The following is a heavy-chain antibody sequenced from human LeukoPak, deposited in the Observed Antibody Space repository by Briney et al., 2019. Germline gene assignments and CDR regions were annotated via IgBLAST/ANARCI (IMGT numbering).Heavy chain of an antibody. CDR1: GFTFNSYE. V-gene: IGHV3-48*03. CDR2: VSSSGSSI. J-gene: IGHJ4*02. CDR3: ARDGSGWFDY. D-gene: IGHD6-19*01. Sequence: GGSLRLSCAASGFTFNSYEMNWVRQAPGKGLEWVSYVSSSGSSIYYADSVKGRFTISRDNAKNSLYLQMSSLRAEDTAVYYCARDGSGWFDYWGQGNLVTVSS.